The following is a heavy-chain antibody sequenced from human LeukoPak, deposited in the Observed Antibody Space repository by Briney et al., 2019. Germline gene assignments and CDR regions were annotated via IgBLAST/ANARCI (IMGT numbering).Heavy chain of an antibody. CDR1: GGSISSGTYY. D-gene: IGHD3-22*01. Sequence: TPSETLSLTCTVSGGSISSGTYYWRWIRQPAGKGLEWIGRISTSGSTDYNPSLKSRVTISVDMSKNQFSLKLSSVTAADTAVYYCARGKDYYDVRGYPTFHYWGQGTLVTVSS. CDR3: ARGKDYYDVRGYPTFHY. CDR2: ISTSGST. V-gene: IGHV4-61*02. J-gene: IGHJ4*02.